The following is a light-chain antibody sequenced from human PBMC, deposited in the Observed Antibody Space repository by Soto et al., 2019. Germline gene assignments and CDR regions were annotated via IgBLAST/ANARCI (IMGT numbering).Light chain of an antibody. V-gene: IGLV2-23*01. CDR1: SSDVGSCNL. J-gene: IGLJ2*01. CDR3: CSYTSTNTYVI. CDR2: EGS. Sequence: QSVLTQPASVSGSPGQSITISCTGTSSDVGSCNLVTWYQRHPVKAPKLMIYEGSRWPSGVSFRFSASKSGNTASLTISGLQAEDEAEYYCCSYTSTNTYVIFGGGTKVTVL.